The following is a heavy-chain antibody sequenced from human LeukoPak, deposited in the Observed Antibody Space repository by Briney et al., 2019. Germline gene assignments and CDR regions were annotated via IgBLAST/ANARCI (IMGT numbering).Heavy chain of an antibody. D-gene: IGHD2-2*01. CDR3: AKDQGGCSSTSCPFDY. V-gene: IGHV3-30*02. CDR2: IRYDGSNK. Sequence: GGSLRLSCAASGFTFSSYGMHWVRQAPGKGLEWVAFIRYDGSNKYHADSVKGRFTISRDNSKNTLYLQMNSLRAEDTAVYYCAKDQGGCSSTSCPFDYWGQGTLVTVSS. J-gene: IGHJ4*02. CDR1: GFTFSSYG.